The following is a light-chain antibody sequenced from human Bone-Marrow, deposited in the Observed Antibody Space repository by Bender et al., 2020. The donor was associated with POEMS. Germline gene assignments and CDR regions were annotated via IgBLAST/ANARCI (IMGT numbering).Light chain of an antibody. CDR1: SFNIGKNY. V-gene: IGLV1-51*02. Sequence: QSVLTQPPSMSAAPGEKVIISCSGSSFNIGKNYVSWYQQLPGTAPKLLIYENNKRPSGVPDRFSGSKSGASVSLAISGLQSDDEADFYCAAWDDSLNGPVFGGGTKLTVL. CDR2: ENN. CDR3: AAWDDSLNGPV. J-gene: IGLJ3*02.